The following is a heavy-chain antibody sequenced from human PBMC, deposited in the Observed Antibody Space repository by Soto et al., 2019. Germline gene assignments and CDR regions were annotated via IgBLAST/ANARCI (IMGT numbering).Heavy chain of an antibody. CDR1: GLDFSTYA. CDR2: ISANGGST. CDR3: VKGAGWLQDVDY. D-gene: IGHD5-12*01. J-gene: IGHJ4*02. V-gene: IGHV3-64D*08. Sequence: GGSLRLSCAVSGLDFSTYAMHWVRQAPGKGLEYVSLISANGGSTYYADSVKGRFSISRDNSENTLYLQMSSLRAEDTAVYYCVKGAGWLQDVDYWGQGTLVTVSS.